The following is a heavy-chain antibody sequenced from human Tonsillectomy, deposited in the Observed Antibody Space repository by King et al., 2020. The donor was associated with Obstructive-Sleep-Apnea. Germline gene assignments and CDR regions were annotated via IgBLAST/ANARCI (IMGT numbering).Heavy chain of an antibody. J-gene: IGHJ6*02. D-gene: IGHD1-26*01. CDR2: ISHDGSNK. V-gene: IGHV3-30*18. Sequence: VQLVESGGGVVQPGRSLRLSCAASGFTFSSYGMDWVRQAPGKGLEWVAIISHDGSNKYDSDSVKGRFTISRDNSENTLYLQMNSLRAEDTAVYYCAKQWEYYYGMDVWGQGTTVTVSS. CDR1: GFTFSSYG. CDR3: AKQWEYYYGMDV.